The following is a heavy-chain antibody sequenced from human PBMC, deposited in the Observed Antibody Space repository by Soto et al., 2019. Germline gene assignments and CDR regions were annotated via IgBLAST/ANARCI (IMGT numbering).Heavy chain of an antibody. J-gene: IGHJ6*02. V-gene: IGHV3-48*03. D-gene: IGHD3-9*01. CDR3: ARAECSSPDCLTAYYSYGLDV. CDR1: GFTFSNFE. Sequence: GGSLRLSCAASGFTFSNFEMHWVRQAPGKGLEWVSYINTAGSTKYYAESVKGRFTISRDNARNSLFLQMNSLRAEDTAVYYCARAECSSPDCLTAYYSYGLDVRGQGSTVPVSS. CDR2: INTAGSTK.